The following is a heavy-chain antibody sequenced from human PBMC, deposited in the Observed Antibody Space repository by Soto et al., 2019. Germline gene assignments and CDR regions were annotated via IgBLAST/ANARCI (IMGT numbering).Heavy chain of an antibody. D-gene: IGHD3-10*01. CDR2: ISAYNGNT. Sequence: GASVKVSCKASGYTFTSYGISWVRQAPGQGLEWMGWISAYNGNTNYAQKLQGRVTMTTDTSTSTAYMELRSLRSDDTAVYYCARVPVEYGAGSYYAFDRWGQEIVVTVSS. CDR1: GYTFTSYG. J-gene: IGHJ3*02. V-gene: IGHV1-18*01. CDR3: ARVPVEYGAGSYYAFDR.